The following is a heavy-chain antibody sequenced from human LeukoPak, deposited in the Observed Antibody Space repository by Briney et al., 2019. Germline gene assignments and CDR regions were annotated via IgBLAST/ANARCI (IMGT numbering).Heavy chain of an antibody. CDR2: IRYDGSNK. CDR3: AKFLTGYYSGVYYFDY. J-gene: IGHJ4*02. V-gene: IGHV3-30*02. CDR1: GFTFSSYG. Sequence: GGSLRLSCAASGFTFSSYGMHWVRQAPGKGLEWVAFIRYDGSNKYYADSLKGRFTISRDNSKNTLYLQMNSLGAEDTAVYYCAKFLTGYYSGVYYFDYWGQGTLVTVSS. D-gene: IGHD3-9*01.